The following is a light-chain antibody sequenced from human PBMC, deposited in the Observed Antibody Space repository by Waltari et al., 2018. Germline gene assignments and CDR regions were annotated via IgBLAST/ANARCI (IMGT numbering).Light chain of an antibody. CDR2: AAS. CDR1: QSVSSN. Sequence: EIVLTKSPATLSLSPGERATLSCRAGQSVSSNLARYQQKPGQAPRLLIYAASNRATGISARFSGSGSGTDFTLTISSLEPEDFAVYYCQQHSDWPLTFGGGTKVEIK. V-gene: IGKV3-11*01. CDR3: QQHSDWPLT. J-gene: IGKJ4*01.